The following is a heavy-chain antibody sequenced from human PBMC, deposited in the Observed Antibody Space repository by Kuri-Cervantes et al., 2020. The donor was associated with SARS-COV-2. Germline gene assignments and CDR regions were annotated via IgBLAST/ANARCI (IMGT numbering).Heavy chain of an antibody. J-gene: IGHJ2*01. CDR1: GFTFSSYS. V-gene: IGHV3-21*04. CDR2: ISSSSSYI. D-gene: IGHD6-25*01. CDR3: AEDQAAFGL. Sequence: GGSLRLSCAASGFTFSSYSMNWVRQAPGKGLEWVSSISSSSSYIYYADSVKGRFTISRDNSKDTLFLQMNSLRAEDTAVYYCAEDQAAFGLWGRGTLVTVSS.